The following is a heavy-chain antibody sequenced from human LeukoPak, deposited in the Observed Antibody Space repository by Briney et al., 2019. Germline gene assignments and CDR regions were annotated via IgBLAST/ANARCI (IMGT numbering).Heavy chain of an antibody. CDR1: GYTFTSYG. J-gene: IGHJ4*02. CDR3: ARVGGYSSSWYFDY. Sequence: ASVKVSFKASGYTFTSYGISWVRQAPGQGLEWMGWISAYNGNTDYAQKLQGRVTMTTDTSTSTAYMELRSLRSDDTAVYYCARVGGYSSSWYFDYWGQGTLVTVSS. CDR2: ISAYNGNT. D-gene: IGHD6-13*01. V-gene: IGHV1-18*01.